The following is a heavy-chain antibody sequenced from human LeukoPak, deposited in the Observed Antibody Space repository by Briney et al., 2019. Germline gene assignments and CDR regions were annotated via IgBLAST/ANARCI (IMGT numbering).Heavy chain of an antibody. CDR3: ARDSNSSWYSDHYGMDV. CDR1: GYTFTSYY. D-gene: IGHD6-13*01. Sequence: ASVKVSCKASGYTFTSYYMHWVRQAPGQGLEWRGIITPSGGSTSYAQKFQGRVTMTRDTSTSTVYMELSSLRSEDTAVYYCARDSNSSWYSDHYGMDVWGKGTTVTVSS. V-gene: IGHV1-46*01. CDR2: ITPSGGST. J-gene: IGHJ6*04.